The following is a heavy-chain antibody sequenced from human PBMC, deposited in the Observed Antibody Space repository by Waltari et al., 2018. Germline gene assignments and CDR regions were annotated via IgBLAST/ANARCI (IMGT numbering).Heavy chain of an antibody. CDR1: GFTVSSNY. CDR2: IYSGGST. D-gene: IGHD2-15*01. J-gene: IGHJ4*02. V-gene: IGHV3-53*01. CDR3: ARDEGWSSFDY. Sequence: EVQLVESGGGLIQPGGSLRLSCAASGFTVSSNYMSWVRQAPGKGLEWVSVIYSGGSTYYAEPVKGRFTISRDNSKNTLYLQMNSRRAEDTAVYYCARDEGWSSFDYWGQGTLVTVSS.